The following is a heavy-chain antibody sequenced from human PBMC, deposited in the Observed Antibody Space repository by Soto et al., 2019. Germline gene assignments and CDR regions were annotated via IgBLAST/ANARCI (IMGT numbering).Heavy chain of an antibody. CDR2: IYYSGST. CDR3: ASPSIVVVPAASDAFDI. D-gene: IGHD2-2*01. CDR1: GGSISSSSYY. Sequence: QLQLQESGPGLVKPSETLSLTCTVSGGSISSSSYYWGWIRQPPGKGLEWIGSIYYSGSTYYNPSLKSRVTISVDTSKNPFSLKLSSVTAADTAVYYCASPSIVVVPAASDAFDIWGQGTMVTVSS. V-gene: IGHV4-39*01. J-gene: IGHJ3*02.